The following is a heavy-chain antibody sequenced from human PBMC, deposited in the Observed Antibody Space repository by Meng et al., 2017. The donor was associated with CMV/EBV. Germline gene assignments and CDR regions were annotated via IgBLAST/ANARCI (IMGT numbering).Heavy chain of an antibody. V-gene: IGHV4-61*02. Sequence: QVQLQESGPGLVKPSQTLSLNCTVSGGSISSGSYYWSWIRQPAGKGLEWIGRIYTSGSTNYNPSLKSRVTISVDTSKNQFSLKLSSVTAADTAVYYCASVQGLGVSWGQGTLVTVSS. CDR3: ASVQGLGVS. CDR1: GGSISSGSYY. J-gene: IGHJ4*02. CDR2: IYTSGST. D-gene: IGHD3-10*01.